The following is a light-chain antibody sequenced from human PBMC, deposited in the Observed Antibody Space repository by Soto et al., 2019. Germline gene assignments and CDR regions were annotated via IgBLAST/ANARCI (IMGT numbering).Light chain of an antibody. Sequence: NFMLTQPHSVSESPGKTVTISCTRSSGSIASNYVQWYQQRPGSAPTTVIYEDNQRPSGVPDRFSGFIDSSSKSASLNISGLMTEDEADYYFQSYDSSNRWVFGGGTKLTVL. V-gene: IGLV6-57*04. CDR1: SGSIASNY. CDR2: EDN. J-gene: IGLJ3*02. CDR3: QSYDSSNRWV.